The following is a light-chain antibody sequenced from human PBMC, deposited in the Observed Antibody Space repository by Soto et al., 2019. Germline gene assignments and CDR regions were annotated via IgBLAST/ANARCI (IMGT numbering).Light chain of an antibody. CDR2: GAS. V-gene: IGKV3-15*01. CDR3: QQYNNWPTWT. J-gene: IGKJ1*01. Sequence: EIVMTQSPATLYVSPGERATLSCRASQSVSSNLAWYQQKRGQAPRLLIYGASTRATGIPARFSGSGSGTEFTLTISSLQSEDFAVYYCQQYNNWPTWTFGQGTKVEIK. CDR1: QSVSSN.